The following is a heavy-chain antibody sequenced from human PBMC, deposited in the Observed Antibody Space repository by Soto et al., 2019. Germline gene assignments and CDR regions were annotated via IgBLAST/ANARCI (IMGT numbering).Heavy chain of an antibody. CDR2: ISGSGGST. CDR1: GFTFSSYA. CDR3: ATDEVWFGELLSPLPCDY. Sequence: EVQLLESGGGLVQPGGSLRLSCAASGFTFSSYAMSWVRQAPGNGLEWVSAISGSGGSTYYADSVKGRFTISRDNSKNTLYLQMNSLRAEDTAVYYCATDEVWFGELLSPLPCDYWGQGTLVTVSS. D-gene: IGHD3-10*01. V-gene: IGHV3-23*01. J-gene: IGHJ4*02.